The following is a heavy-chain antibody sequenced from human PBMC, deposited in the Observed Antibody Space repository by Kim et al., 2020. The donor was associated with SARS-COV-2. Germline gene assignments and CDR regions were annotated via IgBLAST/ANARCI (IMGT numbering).Heavy chain of an antibody. Sequence: KGRFTISRDNSKNTLYLQMNSLRAEDTAVYYCARGSGSSGYYFIEDWFDPWGQGTLVTVSS. J-gene: IGHJ5*02. CDR3: ARGSGSSGYYFIEDWFDP. D-gene: IGHD3-22*01. V-gene: IGHV3-30*07.